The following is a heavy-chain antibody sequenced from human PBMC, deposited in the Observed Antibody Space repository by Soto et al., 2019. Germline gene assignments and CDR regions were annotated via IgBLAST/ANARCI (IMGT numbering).Heavy chain of an antibody. CDR1: GFTFSSYA. CDR3: ARDLASPSQSRPPNIAVAGACDY. Sequence: QVQLVESGGGVVQPGRSLRLSCAASGFTFSSYAMHWVRQAPGKGLEWVAVISYDGSNKYYADSVKGRFTISRDNSKNTLYLQMNSLRAEDTAVYYCARDLASPSQSRPPNIAVAGACDYWGQGTLVTVSS. V-gene: IGHV3-30-3*01. J-gene: IGHJ4*02. D-gene: IGHD6-19*01. CDR2: ISYDGSNK.